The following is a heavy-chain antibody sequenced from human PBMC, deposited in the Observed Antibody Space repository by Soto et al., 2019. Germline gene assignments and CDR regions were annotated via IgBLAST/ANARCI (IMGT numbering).Heavy chain of an antibody. CDR3: AREDYYSLSYYYYYYMDV. CDR1: GGTFSSYT. CDR2: IIPIFGIA. J-gene: IGHJ6*03. Sequence: QVQLVQSGAEVKKPGSSVKVSCKASGGTFSSYTISWVRQAPGQGLEWMGRIIPIFGIANYAQKFQGRVTITADKSTSTAYMGLSSLRSEDTAVYYCAREDYYSLSYYYYYYMDVWGKGTTVTVAS. V-gene: IGHV1-69*08. D-gene: IGHD3-10*01.